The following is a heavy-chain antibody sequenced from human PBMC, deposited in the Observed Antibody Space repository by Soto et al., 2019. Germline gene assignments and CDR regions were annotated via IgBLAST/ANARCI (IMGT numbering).Heavy chain of an antibody. CDR2: IGRSSSYI. V-gene: IGHV3-21*01. CDR3: TSTMAGAFDI. Sequence: PGGSLRLSCAASEFTFSSYSMNWVRQAPGKGLEWVSSIGRSSSYIYYADSVKGRFIISRDNAKNSLYLQMNRLRAEDTAVYYCTSTMAGAFDIWGQGTMVTVSS. J-gene: IGHJ3*02. D-gene: IGHD3-10*01. CDR1: EFTFSSYS.